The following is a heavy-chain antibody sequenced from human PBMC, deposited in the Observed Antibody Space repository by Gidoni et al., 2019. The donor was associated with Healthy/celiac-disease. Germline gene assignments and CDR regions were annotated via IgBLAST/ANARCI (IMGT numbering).Heavy chain of an antibody. J-gene: IGHJ6*03. D-gene: IGHD2-2*02. CDR3: ARDEKCSSTSCYSVWVGYMDV. CDR1: GFTFSSYG. V-gene: IGHV3-33*01. Sequence: QVQLVESGGGVVQPGRSLRLSCAASGFTFSSYGMHWVRQAPGKGLEWVAVIWYDGSNKYYADSVKGRFTISRDNSKNTLYLQMNSLRAEDTAVYYCARDEKCSSTSCYSVWVGYMDVWGKGTTVTVSS. CDR2: IWYDGSNK.